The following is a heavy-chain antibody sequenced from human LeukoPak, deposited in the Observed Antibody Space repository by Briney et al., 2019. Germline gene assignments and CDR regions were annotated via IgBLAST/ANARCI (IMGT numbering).Heavy chain of an antibody. CDR2: ISSSCSTI. V-gene: IGHV3-48*04. D-gene: IGHD3-10*02. Sequence: GGSLRLSCAASGFTFSSYGMHWVRPAPGKGLGWDSYISSSCSTIYYADSVKGRFTISRDNAKKSLYLQMNSLRAEDTAVYYCAELGITMIGGVWGKGTTVTISS. CDR1: GFTFSSYG. CDR3: AELGITMIGGV. J-gene: IGHJ6*04.